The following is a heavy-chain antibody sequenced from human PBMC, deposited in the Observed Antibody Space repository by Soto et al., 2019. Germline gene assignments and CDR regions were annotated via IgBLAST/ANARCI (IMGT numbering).Heavy chain of an antibody. Sequence: SETLSLSCTVSGGYTSSYYWSWIRQPPGKGLEWIGYIYYSGSTNYNPSLKSRVTISVDTSKNQFSLKLSSVTAADTAVYYCARSIDGGYVDYWGQGILVTVSS. D-gene: IGHD2-15*01. CDR1: GGYTSSYY. J-gene: IGHJ4*02. CDR2: IYYSGST. CDR3: ARSIDGGYVDY. V-gene: IGHV4-59*01.